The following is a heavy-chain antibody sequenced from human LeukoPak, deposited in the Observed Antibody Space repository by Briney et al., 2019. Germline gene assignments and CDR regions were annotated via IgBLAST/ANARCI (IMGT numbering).Heavy chain of an antibody. CDR1: GVTFSSYA. Sequence: SVTVSCQASGVTFSSYAINWMRQAPGQGLEWMGRIIPVFGITNYAQKFKGRVTITAAKSTNTAYMELSSLRSEDTAVYYCARVRLDILTGYPYGYYYGMDVWGQGTTVTVSS. CDR2: IIPVFGIT. D-gene: IGHD3-9*01. V-gene: IGHV1-69*04. J-gene: IGHJ6*02. CDR3: ARVRLDILTGYPYGYYYGMDV.